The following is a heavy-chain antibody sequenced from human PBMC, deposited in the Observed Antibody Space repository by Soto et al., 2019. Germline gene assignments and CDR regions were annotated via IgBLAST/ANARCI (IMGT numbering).Heavy chain of an antibody. CDR1: GYTFTSYY. CDR3: ARDNAKFNWFDP. J-gene: IGHJ5*02. V-gene: IGHV1-46*01. Sequence: QVQLVQSGAEVKKPGASVKVSCKASGYTFTSYYMHWVRQAPGQGLEWMGIINPSGGSTSYAQKFQGSVTMTRDTSTSTVYMELSSLRSEDTAVYYCARDNAKFNWFDPWGQGTLVTVSS. CDR2: INPSGGST. D-gene: IGHD2-2*01.